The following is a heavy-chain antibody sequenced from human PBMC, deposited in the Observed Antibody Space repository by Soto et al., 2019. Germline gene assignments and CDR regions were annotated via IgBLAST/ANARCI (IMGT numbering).Heavy chain of an antibody. Sequence: GASVKVSCKASGYTFTSYGISWVRQAPGQGLEWMGWISAYNGNTNYAQKLQGRVTMTTDTSTSTAYMELRSLRSDDTAVYYCARDLGYCSGGSCLNWFDPWGQGTLVTVSS. D-gene: IGHD2-15*01. CDR2: ISAYNGNT. CDR3: ARDLGYCSGGSCLNWFDP. V-gene: IGHV1-18*04. J-gene: IGHJ5*02. CDR1: GYTFTSYG.